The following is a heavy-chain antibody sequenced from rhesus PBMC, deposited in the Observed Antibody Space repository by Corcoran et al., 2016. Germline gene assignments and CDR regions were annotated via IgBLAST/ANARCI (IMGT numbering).Heavy chain of an antibody. CDR1: GYTFTSYY. J-gene: IGHJ5-1*01. V-gene: IGHV1S9*01. Sequence: QVQLVQSGAEVQKPGASVKLSCKASGYTFTSYYINWVRQAPGQVLEWMGWINPSNGNTGYAQKFQGRVTMTRDTSTNTAYMELSSLRSEDTAVYYCTRDSAGTTLYNRFDVWGPGVLVTVSS. CDR2: INPSNGNT. D-gene: IGHD1-14*01. CDR3: TRDSAGTTLYNRFDV.